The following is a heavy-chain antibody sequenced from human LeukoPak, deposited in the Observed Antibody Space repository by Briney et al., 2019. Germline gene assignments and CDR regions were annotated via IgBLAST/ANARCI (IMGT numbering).Heavy chain of an antibody. V-gene: IGHV1-2*02. J-gene: IGHJ4*02. Sequence: VASVKVSCKASGYTFTGDYMHWVRQAPGQGLEWMGWINPHNGGTNYAQKFQGRVTMTRDTSISTAYMELSRLRSDDTAVYYCARAFGGHDEWYYFDYWGQGTLVTVSS. CDR3: ARAFGGHDEWYYFDY. CDR1: GYTFTGDY. CDR2: INPHNGGT. D-gene: IGHD5-12*01.